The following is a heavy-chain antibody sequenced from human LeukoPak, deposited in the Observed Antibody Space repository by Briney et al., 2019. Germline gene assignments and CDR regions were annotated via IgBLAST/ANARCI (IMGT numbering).Heavy chain of an antibody. Sequence: ASVKVSCKASGYTFTSYGISWVRQAPGQGLEWMGWINPNSGGTNYAQKFQGRVTMTRDTSINTAYMELNRLTSDDTAVYHCATNFYSNSWSLTDWGQGTLVTVSS. CDR1: GYTFTSYG. D-gene: IGHD6-13*01. J-gene: IGHJ4*02. CDR2: INPNSGGT. V-gene: IGHV1-2*02. CDR3: ATNFYSNSWSLTD.